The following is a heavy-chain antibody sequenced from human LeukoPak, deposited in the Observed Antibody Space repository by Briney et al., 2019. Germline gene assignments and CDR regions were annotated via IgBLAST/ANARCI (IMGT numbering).Heavy chain of an antibody. CDR3: ARAPFYDSSSYSFDY. D-gene: IGHD3-22*01. CDR2: LYSDGTT. V-gene: IGHV3-66*01. CDR1: GFTVSSSY. Sequence: GGSLRLSCAASGFTVSSSYMSWVRQAPGKGLEWVSVLYSDGTTYYAGSVKGRFTISRDNSKNTLFLQMSSLRAEDTAMYYCARAPFYDSSSYSFDYWGQGTLVTVSS. J-gene: IGHJ4*02.